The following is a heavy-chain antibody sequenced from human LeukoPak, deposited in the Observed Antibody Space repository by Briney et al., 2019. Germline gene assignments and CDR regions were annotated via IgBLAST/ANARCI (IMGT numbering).Heavy chain of an antibody. CDR1: GYSFTSYW. J-gene: IGHJ4*02. CDR3: ARREMATIGDFDY. Sequence: HGESLKISCKGSGYSFTSYWIGWVRQMPGKGLEWMGIIYPGDSDTRYSPSFQGQGTISADKSISTAYLQWSSLKASDTAMYYCARREMATIGDFDYWGQGTLVTVSS. V-gene: IGHV5-51*01. D-gene: IGHD5-24*01. CDR2: IYPGDSDT.